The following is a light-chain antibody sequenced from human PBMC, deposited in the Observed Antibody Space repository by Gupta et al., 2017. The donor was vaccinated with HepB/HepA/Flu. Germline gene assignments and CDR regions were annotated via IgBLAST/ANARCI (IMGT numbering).Light chain of an antibody. CDR1: SSDVGSYNR. Sequence: GTSSDVGSYNRVSWYQQPPDTAPKLMIYEVSHRPSGVPDRFSGSKSGNTASLTISGLQVEDVADYYCSSDTSSSTYVFGTGTKVTVL. V-gene: IGLV2-18*02. CDR2: EVS. J-gene: IGLJ1*01. CDR3: SSDTSSSTYV.